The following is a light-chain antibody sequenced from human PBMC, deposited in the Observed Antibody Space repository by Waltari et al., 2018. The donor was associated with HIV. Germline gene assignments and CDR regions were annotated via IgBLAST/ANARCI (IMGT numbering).Light chain of an antibody. J-gene: IGLJ1*01. CDR3: QVWESSSSHSYV. V-gene: IGLV3-21*02. Sequence: SYVLTQPPSVSVAPGQTARISCGGNNIGSKTVHWYRQRPGQAPVMVVYDDSVRPSGIPERFSGSNSGNTATLTIGLVEAGDEADYYCQVWESSSSHSYVCGTGTTVTVL. CDR1: NIGSKT. CDR2: DDS.